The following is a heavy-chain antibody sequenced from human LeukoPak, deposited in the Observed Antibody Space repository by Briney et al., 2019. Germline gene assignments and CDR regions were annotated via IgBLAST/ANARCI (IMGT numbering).Heavy chain of an antibody. V-gene: IGHV4-59*01. J-gene: IGHJ4*02. CDR1: GGSISSYY. CDR2: IYYSGST. Sequence: PSETLSLTCTVSGGSISSYYWSWIRQPPGKGLEWIGYIYYSGSTNYNPSLKSRVTISLDTSKKQISLKVSSVTAADTAVYYCARDSGPRFDYWGQGTLVTVSS. D-gene: IGHD6-19*01. CDR3: ARDSGPRFDY.